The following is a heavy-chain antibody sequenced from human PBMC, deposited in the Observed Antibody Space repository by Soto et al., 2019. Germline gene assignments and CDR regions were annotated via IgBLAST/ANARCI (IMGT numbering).Heavy chain of an antibody. CDR2: IDSDGRTT. CDR3: ARGVVVYQQLVRGRDRFDP. Sequence: EVQLVESGGGQVQPGGSLTLSCAVSGFTLRSYWMHWVRQAPGKGLEWVARIDSDGRTTNYADSLQGRFTISRDNAKNTVFLHMNSLRAEDRAVYYCARGVVVYQQLVRGRDRFDPWGQGTLVTVSS. J-gene: IGHJ5*02. D-gene: IGHD6-13*01. V-gene: IGHV3-74*01. CDR1: GFTLRSYW.